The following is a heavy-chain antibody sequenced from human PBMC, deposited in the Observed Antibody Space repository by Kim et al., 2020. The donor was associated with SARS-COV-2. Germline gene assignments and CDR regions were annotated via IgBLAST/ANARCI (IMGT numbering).Heavy chain of an antibody. V-gene: IGHV4-4*02. D-gene: IGHD3-3*01. CDR3: ARALVSTIFVVVIKSTRSWDY. CDR2: IYHSGST. CDR1: GGSISSSNW. Sequence: SETLSLTCAVSGGSISSSNWWSWVRQPPGKGLEWIGEIYHSGSTNYNPSLKSRVTISVDKSKNQFSLKLSSVTAADTAVYYCARALVSTIFVVVIKSTRSWDYWGQGTLVTVSS. J-gene: IGHJ4*02.